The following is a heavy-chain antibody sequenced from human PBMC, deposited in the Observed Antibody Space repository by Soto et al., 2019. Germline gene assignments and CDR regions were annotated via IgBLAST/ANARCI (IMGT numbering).Heavy chain of an antibody. Sequence: QVQLVQSGGEVKKTGASVKVSCKASGYNYSSYGVTWVRQAPGQGLEWMGWISAYNGKANYAPNIQDRVTMSIDTSTSTAYMEMRSLRSDDTAVYYCARQHNDLWSDSPDFDYWGQGTLVTVSA. CDR1: GYNYSSYG. CDR2: ISAYNGKA. D-gene: IGHD3-3*01. CDR3: ARQHNDLWSDSPDFDY. V-gene: IGHV1-18*04. J-gene: IGHJ4*02.